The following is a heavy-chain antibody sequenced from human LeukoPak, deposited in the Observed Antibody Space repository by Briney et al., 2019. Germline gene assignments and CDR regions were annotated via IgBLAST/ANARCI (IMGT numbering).Heavy chain of an antibody. D-gene: IGHD1-26*01. CDR1: GFDFSDYT. V-gene: IGHV3-21*01. CDR3: ASRVAATTWDY. CDR2: ISRSGRNI. J-gene: IGHJ4*02. Sequence: GGSLRLSCAGAGFDFSDYTMNWVRQSPERGLEWVSSISRSGRNIYYADSVKGRFTMSRDNAKNSFYLEMNGLRGDDTAVYYCASRVAATTWDYWGQGTLVTVST.